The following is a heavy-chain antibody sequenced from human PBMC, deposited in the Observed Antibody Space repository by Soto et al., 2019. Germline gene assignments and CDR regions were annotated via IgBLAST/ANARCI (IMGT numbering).Heavy chain of an antibody. CDR3: AKEMGSSWYDLGRISDY. J-gene: IGHJ4*02. CDR1: GFTFRGYA. D-gene: IGHD6-13*01. Sequence: PGGSLRLSCAASGFTFRGYAMSWVRQAPGKGLEWVSAISGSGGSTYYADSVKGRFTISRDNSKNTLYLQMNSLRAEDTAVYYCAKEMGSSWYDLGRISDYWGQGTLVTVSS. CDR2: ISGSGGST. V-gene: IGHV3-23*01.